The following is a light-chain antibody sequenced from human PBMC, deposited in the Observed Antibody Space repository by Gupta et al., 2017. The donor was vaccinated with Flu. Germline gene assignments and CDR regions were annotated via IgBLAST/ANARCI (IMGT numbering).Light chain of an antibody. J-gene: IGKJ2*01. CDR1: QSVSSSY. CDR2: GES. V-gene: IGKV3-20*01. Sequence: EIVLTQSPGTLSLSPGERATLSCRASQSVSSSYLAWYQQKPGQAPRLLIYGESSRATGIPDRFSSSGSGTDFTLTISRLEPEDFAVYYCQQYGSSSYTFGQGTKLEIK. CDR3: QQYGSSSYT.